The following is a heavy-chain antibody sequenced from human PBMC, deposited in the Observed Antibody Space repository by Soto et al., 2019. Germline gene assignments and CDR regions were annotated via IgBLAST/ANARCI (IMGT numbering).Heavy chain of an antibody. CDR1: GYTFTSYG. CDR3: ARDLGSSWYPSYYYGMDV. J-gene: IGHJ6*02. D-gene: IGHD6-13*01. V-gene: IGHV1-18*04. Sequence: GASVKVSCKASGYTFTSYGISWVRQAPGRGLEWMGWISAYNGNTNYAQKLQGRVTMTTDTSTSTAYMELRSLRSDDTAVYYCARDLGSSWYPSYYYGMDVWGQGTTVTVSS. CDR2: ISAYNGNT.